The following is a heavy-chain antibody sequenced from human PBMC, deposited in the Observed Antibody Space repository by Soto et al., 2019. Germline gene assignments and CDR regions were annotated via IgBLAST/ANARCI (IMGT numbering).Heavy chain of an antibody. CDR2: ISGSGGST. D-gene: IGHD3-3*01. CDR3: AKDRVLGINLEWLLMPNWFDP. J-gene: IGHJ5*02. CDR1: GFTFSSYA. Sequence: PGGSLRLSCAASGFTFSSYAMSWVRQAPGKGLEWVSAISGSGGSTYYADSVKGRFTISRDNSKNTLYLQMNSLRAEDTAVYYCAKDRVLGINLEWLLMPNWFDPWGQGTLVTVSS. V-gene: IGHV3-23*01.